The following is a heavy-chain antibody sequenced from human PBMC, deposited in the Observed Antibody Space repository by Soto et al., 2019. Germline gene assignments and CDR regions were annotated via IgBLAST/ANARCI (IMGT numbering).Heavy chain of an antibody. CDR1: GFTFSDYY. CDR3: ARGRGAAADYFDF. Sequence: GXSLRLSGAVSGFTFSDYYMTWIRQAPGKGLEWVSYISSSTSHTNYADSVKGRFTISRDNAKNSLFLQMNSLRAEDTAVYYCARGRGAAADYFDFWGQGTLVTVSS. CDR2: ISSSTSHT. J-gene: IGHJ4*02. V-gene: IGHV3-11*05. D-gene: IGHD6-13*01.